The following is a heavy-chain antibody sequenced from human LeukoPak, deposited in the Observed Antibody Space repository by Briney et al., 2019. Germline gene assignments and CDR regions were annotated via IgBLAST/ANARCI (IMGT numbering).Heavy chain of an antibody. J-gene: IGHJ4*02. Sequence: ASVKVSCKASGYTFTSYGISWVRQAPGQGLEWMGIINPSGGSTSYAQKFQGRVTMTRDASTSTVYMELSSLRSEDTAVYYCARLETGVDYWGQGTLVTVSS. CDR1: GYTFTSYG. V-gene: IGHV1-46*01. D-gene: IGHD1-1*01. CDR2: INPSGGST. CDR3: ARLETGVDY.